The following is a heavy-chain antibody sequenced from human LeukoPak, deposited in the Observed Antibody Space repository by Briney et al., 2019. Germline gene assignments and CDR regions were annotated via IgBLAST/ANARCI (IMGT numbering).Heavy chain of an antibody. CDR1: GGSISSYY. D-gene: IGHD2-2*01. J-gene: IGHJ5*02. CDR2: IYYSGST. Sequence: SETLSLTCAVSGGSISSYYWSWIRQPPGKGLEWIGYIYYSGSTNYNPSLKSRVTISVDTSKNQFSLKLSSVNAADTAVYYCARQGYCSSTSCYSRGWFDPWGQGTLVTVSS. V-gene: IGHV4-59*08. CDR3: ARQGYCSSTSCYSRGWFDP.